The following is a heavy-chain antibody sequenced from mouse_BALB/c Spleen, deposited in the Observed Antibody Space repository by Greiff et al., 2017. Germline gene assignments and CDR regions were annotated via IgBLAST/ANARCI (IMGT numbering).Heavy chain of an antibody. CDR3: ARGLRPSFDY. Sequence: DVMLVESGGGLVQPGGSRKLSCAASGFTFSSFGMHWVRQAPEKGLEWVAYISSGSSTIYYADTVKGRFTISRDNPKNTLFLQMTSLRSEDTAMYYCARGLRPSFDYWGQGTTLTVSS. D-gene: IGHD2-2*01. CDR1: GFTFSSFG. V-gene: IGHV5-17*02. J-gene: IGHJ2*01. CDR2: ISSGSSTI.